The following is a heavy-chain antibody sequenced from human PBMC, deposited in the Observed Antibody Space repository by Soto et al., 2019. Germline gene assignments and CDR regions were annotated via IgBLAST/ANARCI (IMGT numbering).Heavy chain of an antibody. Sequence: EVQLVESGGGFVQPGGSLRLSCAAAGFSVTTHYMSWVRQAPGKGLEWVAVYYTGGATYYAASAKGRFTISIDKSKNTLFLQMNSLRAEDTAVYYCATSPRDFYFDSGGQGTLVTVSS. V-gene: IGHV3-53*01. D-gene: IGHD3-3*01. CDR3: ATSPRDFYFDS. CDR1: GFSVTTHY. CDR2: YYTGGAT. J-gene: IGHJ4*02.